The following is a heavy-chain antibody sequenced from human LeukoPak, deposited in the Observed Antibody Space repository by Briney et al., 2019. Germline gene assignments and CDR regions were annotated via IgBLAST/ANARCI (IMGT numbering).Heavy chain of an antibody. V-gene: IGHV3-11*06. D-gene: IGHD6-13*01. CDR3: ARPPYSSSWDPGWFDP. CDR1: GGSISSYY. CDR2: ISSSSDYT. Sequence: LSLTCTVSGGSISSYYWSWIRQAPGKGLEWVSYISSSSDYTNYADSVRGRFTISRDNAKNSLYLQMNSLRAEDTAVYYCARPPYSSSWDPGWFDPWGQGTLITVSS. J-gene: IGHJ5*02.